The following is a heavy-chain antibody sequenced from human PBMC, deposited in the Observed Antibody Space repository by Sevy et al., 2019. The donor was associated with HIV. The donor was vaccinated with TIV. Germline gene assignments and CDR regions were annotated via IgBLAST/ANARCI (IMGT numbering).Heavy chain of an antibody. J-gene: IGHJ4*02. CDR3: VRDSRAWGIAAAGIDY. V-gene: IGHV3-30-3*01. CDR2: ISYDGSNK. CDR1: GFTFSSYA. D-gene: IGHD6-13*01. Sequence: GGSLRLSCAASGFTFSSYAMHWVRQAPGKGLEWVAVISYDGSNKYYADSVKGRFTISRDNSKNTLYLQMNSLRAEDTAVYYCVRDSRAWGIAAAGIDYWGQGTLVTVSS.